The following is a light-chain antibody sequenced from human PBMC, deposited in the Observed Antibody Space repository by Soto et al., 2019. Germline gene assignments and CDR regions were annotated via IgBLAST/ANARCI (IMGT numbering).Light chain of an antibody. CDR2: RAS. Sequence: EIVLTQSPGPLSLSPGERATLSCRASQSVTSSYLAWYQQKPGQAPRLLIYRASSRSTGIPDRFSGSGSGTDFTLPISRLEPEDVAVYYCQQYGSSPWTFGQGIKVEIK. CDR3: QQYGSSPWT. J-gene: IGKJ1*01. CDR1: QSVTSSY. V-gene: IGKV3-20*01.